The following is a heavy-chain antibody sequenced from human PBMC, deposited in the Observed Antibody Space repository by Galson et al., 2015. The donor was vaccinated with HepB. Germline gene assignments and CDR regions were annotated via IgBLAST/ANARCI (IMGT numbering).Heavy chain of an antibody. CDR2: ISTTSSAI. Sequence: SLRLSCAASGFTFSRYSMNWVRQAPGKGLEWVSYISTTSSAIYYADSVKGRFLISRDNAENSLYLQMNSLRDEDTAVYYCVRGCHSYGSGNYYYFDYWGQGTLVTVPS. CDR1: GFTFSRYS. J-gene: IGHJ4*02. CDR3: VRGCHSYGSGNYYYFDY. V-gene: IGHV3-48*02. D-gene: IGHD3-10*01.